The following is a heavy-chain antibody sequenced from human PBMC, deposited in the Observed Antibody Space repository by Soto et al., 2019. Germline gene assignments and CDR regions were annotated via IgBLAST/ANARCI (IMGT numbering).Heavy chain of an antibody. CDR3: ASFYGLGRYLSFQADY. J-gene: IGHJ4*02. D-gene: IGHD3-10*01. CDR1: RGSVTSSSYY. V-gene: IGHV4-39*01. Sequence: TSETLSLTCSACRGSVTSSSYYWGWIRQPPGKGLEWIGSLYYSGTTYYSPSLNSRVTISVDTSTNQFSLWLSSVTVTDTAVYFCASFYGLGRYLSFQADYWGQGTLVTVSS. CDR2: LYYSGTT.